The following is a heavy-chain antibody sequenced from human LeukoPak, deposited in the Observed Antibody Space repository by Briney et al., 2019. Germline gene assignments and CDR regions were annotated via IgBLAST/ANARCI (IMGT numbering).Heavy chain of an antibody. CDR3: AREGVAAAGRTLDY. Sequence: SETLSLTCNVSGGSISSYYWSWIRQPAGKGLEWIGRIYTSGSTNYNPSLKSRVTMSVDTSRNQFSLKMSPVTAADTAVYYCAREGVAAAGRTLDYWGQGTLVTVSS. CDR2: IYTSGST. V-gene: IGHV4-4*07. J-gene: IGHJ4*02. D-gene: IGHD6-13*01. CDR1: GGSISSYY.